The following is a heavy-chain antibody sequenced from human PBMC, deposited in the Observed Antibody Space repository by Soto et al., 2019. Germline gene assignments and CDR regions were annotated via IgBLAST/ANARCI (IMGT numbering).Heavy chain of an antibody. J-gene: IGHJ3*02. CDR3: AKDGIYSRWEILGGDDAFDI. CDR2: ISGSGGST. Sequence: GGSLRLSCAASGFTFSSYAMSWVRQAPGKGLEWVSAISGSGGSTYYADSVKGRFTISRDNSKNTLYLQMNSLRAEDTAVYYCAKDGIYSRWEILGGDDAFDIWGQGTMVNVSS. V-gene: IGHV3-23*01. CDR1: GFTFSSYA. D-gene: IGHD1-26*01.